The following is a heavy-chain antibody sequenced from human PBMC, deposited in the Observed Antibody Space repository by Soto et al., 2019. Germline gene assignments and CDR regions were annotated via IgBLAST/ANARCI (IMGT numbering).Heavy chain of an antibody. D-gene: IGHD3-9*01. CDR1: GFTFSSYG. J-gene: IGHJ6*02. Sequence: QVQLVESGGGVVQPGRSLRLSCAASGFTFSSYGMDWVRQAPGKGLEWVAVISYDGSNKYYADSVKGRFTISRDNSKNTLSLQMNSLRAEDKAVYYCAKDGIFRYFDWDYGMDVWGQGTTVTVSS. V-gene: IGHV3-30*18. CDR2: ISYDGSNK. CDR3: AKDGIFRYFDWDYGMDV.